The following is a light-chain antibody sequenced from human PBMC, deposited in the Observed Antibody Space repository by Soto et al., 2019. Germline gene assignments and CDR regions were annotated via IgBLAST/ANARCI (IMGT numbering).Light chain of an antibody. Sequence: QSALTQPASVSGSPGQSITISCTGTSSDVGSYNLVSWYQQHPGKAPKLMIYEVSKRPSGVSNRFSGSTSGNTASLTISGLQAEDEADYYCCSYAGSSTFSYAFGIRTKVTVL. V-gene: IGLV2-23*02. CDR1: SSDVGSYNL. CDR3: CSYAGSSTFSYA. J-gene: IGLJ1*01. CDR2: EVS.